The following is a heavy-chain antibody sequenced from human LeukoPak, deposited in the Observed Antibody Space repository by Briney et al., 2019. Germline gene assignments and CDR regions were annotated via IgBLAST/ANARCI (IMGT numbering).Heavy chain of an antibody. J-gene: IGHJ4*02. V-gene: IGHV1-46*03. CDR2: INPSGGST. CDR3: ARSYYYGSGSYYNFDY. D-gene: IGHD3-10*01. Sequence: ASVKVSCKASGYTLTSYYMHWVRQAPGQGLEWMGIINPSGGSTSYAQKFQGRVTMTRDTSTSTVYMELSSLRSEDTAVYYCARSYYYGSGSYYNFDYWGQGTLVTVSS. CDR1: GYTLTSYY.